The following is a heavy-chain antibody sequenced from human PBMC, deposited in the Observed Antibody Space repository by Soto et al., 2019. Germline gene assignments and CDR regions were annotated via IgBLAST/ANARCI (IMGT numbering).Heavy chain of an antibody. V-gene: IGHV3-64D*06. D-gene: IGHD3-3*01. CDR3: VKDPRITIFGVVVEYFDY. CDR2: ISSSGGST. CDR1: GFTFSSYA. Sequence: GGSLRLSCSASGFTFSSYAMHWVRQAPGKGLEYVSAISSSGGSTYYADSVKGRFTISRDNSKNTLYLQMSSLRAEDTAVYYCVKDPRITIFGVVVEYFDYWGQGTLVTVSS. J-gene: IGHJ4*02.